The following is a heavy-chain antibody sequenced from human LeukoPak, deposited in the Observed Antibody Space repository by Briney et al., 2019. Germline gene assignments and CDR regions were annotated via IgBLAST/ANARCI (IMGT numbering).Heavy chain of an antibody. J-gene: IGHJ5*02. Sequence: SETLSLTCTVSGGSISSSSYYWGWIRQPPGKGLEWIGSIYYSGTTYPNPSLKSRVTISVDTSKNQFSLKLSSVTAADTAVYYCARGVGGYCSGGSCYSGPNWFDPWGQGTLVTVSS. CDR2: IYYSGTT. D-gene: IGHD2-15*01. CDR1: GGSISSSSYY. CDR3: ARGVGGYCSGGSCYSGPNWFDP. V-gene: IGHV4-39*01.